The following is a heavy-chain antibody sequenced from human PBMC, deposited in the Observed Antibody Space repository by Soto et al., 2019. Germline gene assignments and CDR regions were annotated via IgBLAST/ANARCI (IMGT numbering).Heavy chain of an antibody. Sequence: ASVKVSCKASGYTFTGYYMHWVRQAPGQGLEWMGWINPNSGGTNYAQKFQGWVTMTRDTSISTAYMELSRLRSDDTAVYYCARDRRGYCTNGGCYTNLGYYYGMDVWGQGTTVTVSS. J-gene: IGHJ6*02. CDR1: GYTFTGYY. CDR2: INPNSGGT. CDR3: ARDRRGYCTNGGCYTNLGYYYGMDV. D-gene: IGHD2-8*01. V-gene: IGHV1-2*04.